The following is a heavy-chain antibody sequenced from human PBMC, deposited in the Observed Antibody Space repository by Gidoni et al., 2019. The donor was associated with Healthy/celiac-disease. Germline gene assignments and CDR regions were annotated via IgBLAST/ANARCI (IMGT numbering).Heavy chain of an antibody. D-gene: IGHD4-17*01. CDR2: IGTAGDT. CDR3: ARLGDYSYGFDY. Sequence: EVQLVESGGGLVQPGGSLRLSCAASGFTFSSYDMHWVRQATGKGLEWVSAIGTAGDTYYPGSVKGRFTISRENAKNSLYLQMNSLRAGDTAVYYCARLGDYSYGFDYWGQGTLVTVSS. J-gene: IGHJ4*02. CDR1: GFTFSSYD. V-gene: IGHV3-13*01.